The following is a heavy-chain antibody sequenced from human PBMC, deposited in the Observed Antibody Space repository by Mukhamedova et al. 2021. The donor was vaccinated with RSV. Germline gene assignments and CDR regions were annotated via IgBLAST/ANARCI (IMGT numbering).Heavy chain of an antibody. CDR3: ARTLFYYYASGTFLGELIDV. Sequence: GQGLEWMGWIHANNGNTNYTQKLQGRVIMTTETSASTAYMELTNLRSDDTAVYYCARTLFYYYASGTFLGELIDVWGPGTTVTVS. J-gene: IGHJ6*02. CDR2: IHANNGNT. D-gene: IGHD3-10*01. V-gene: IGHV1-18*01.